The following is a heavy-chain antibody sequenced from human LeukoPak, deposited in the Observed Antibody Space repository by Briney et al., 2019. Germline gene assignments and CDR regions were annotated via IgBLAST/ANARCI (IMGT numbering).Heavy chain of an antibody. CDR1: GFIFSRYW. V-gene: IGHV3-7*01. CDR3: ATSDDSPGTY. Sequence: GGSLRLSCAASGFIFSRYWMGWVRQAPGKGLEWVANINEDGSGNYYVDSVKGRFTISRDNAKNSLFLQMNSLRAEDTAVYYCATSDDSPGTYWGQGTLVTVSS. CDR2: INEDGSGN. J-gene: IGHJ4*02. D-gene: IGHD4-11*01.